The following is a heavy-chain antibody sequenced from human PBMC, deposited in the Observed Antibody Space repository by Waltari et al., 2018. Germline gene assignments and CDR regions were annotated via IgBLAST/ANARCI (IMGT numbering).Heavy chain of an antibody. J-gene: IGHJ4*02. D-gene: IGHD2-15*01. Sequence: EVNLVESGGGLVQPGGSLRVPCAAPGFLFGATYMTWVRQAPGKGLEWVSVIYSGITTYYADSAKDRFIISRDNSKNTLFLQMNSLRAEDTAVYYCARGHCTGGSCHSGDNFDLWGQGTLVTVSS. V-gene: IGHV3-53*03. CDR2: IYSGITT. CDR3: ARGHCTGGSCHSGDNFDL. CDR1: GFLFGATY.